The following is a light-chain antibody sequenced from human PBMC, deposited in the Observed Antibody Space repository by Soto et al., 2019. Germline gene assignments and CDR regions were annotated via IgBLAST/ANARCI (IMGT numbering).Light chain of an antibody. CDR2: GVS. CDR1: QSLSGNY. J-gene: IGKJ2*01. Sequence: EIVLTQSPGTLSLSPGERATLSCRASQSLSGNYLAWYQQKPGQAPRLLIFGVSSRATGIPDRFSGSGSGTDFTLTSNRLEPEDFAVYYCHHDGSSPYTFGLGTKLEIK. CDR3: HHDGSSPYT. V-gene: IGKV3-20*01.